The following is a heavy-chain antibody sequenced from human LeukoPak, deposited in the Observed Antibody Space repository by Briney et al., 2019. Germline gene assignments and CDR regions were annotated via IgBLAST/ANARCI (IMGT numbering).Heavy chain of an antibody. CDR3: ARSLWFGGPFDY. J-gene: IGHJ4*02. V-gene: IGHV1-2*02. CDR1: GYTFTSYG. Sequence: ASVKVSCKASGYTFTSYGISWVRQAPGQGLEWMGWINPNSGGTNYAQKFQGRVTMTRDTSISTAYMELSRLRSDDTAVYYCARSLWFGGPFDYWGQGTLVTVSS. D-gene: IGHD3-10*01. CDR2: INPNSGGT.